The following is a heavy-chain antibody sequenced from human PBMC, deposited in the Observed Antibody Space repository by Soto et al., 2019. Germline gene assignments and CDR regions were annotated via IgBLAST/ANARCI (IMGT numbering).Heavy chain of an antibody. J-gene: IGHJ5*02. V-gene: IGHV1-24*01. CDR2: FDPEDGET. CDR1: GYTLTELS. Sequence: QVQLVQSGAEVKKPGASVKVSCKVSGYTLTELSMHWVRQAPGKGLEWMGGFDPEDGETIYAQKVQGRVTMTEDTTTDTAYMELSSLRSEDTAVYYCAIGAIVGNWFDPWGQGTLVTVSS. D-gene: IGHD1-26*01. CDR3: AIGAIVGNWFDP.